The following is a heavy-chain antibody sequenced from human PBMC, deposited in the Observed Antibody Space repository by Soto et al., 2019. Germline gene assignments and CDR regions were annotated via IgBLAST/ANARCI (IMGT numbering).Heavy chain of an antibody. CDR1: GFIFNSYS. D-gene: IGHD3-22*01. Sequence: GGSLRLSCVASGFIFNSYSMNWVRQAPGKGLEWISYINSGSTSVFYADSVKGRFTISRDNAKNSLYLQMNGLRAEDTAVYYCGSSASPDAYWGQGTLVTVSS. V-gene: IGHV3-48*01. CDR2: INSGSTSV. CDR3: GSSASPDAY. J-gene: IGHJ4*02.